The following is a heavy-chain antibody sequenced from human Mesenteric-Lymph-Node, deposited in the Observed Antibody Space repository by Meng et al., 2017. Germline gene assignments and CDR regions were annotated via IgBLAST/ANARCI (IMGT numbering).Heavy chain of an antibody. CDR3: ARGRITMVRGVRYYYGMDV. V-gene: IGHV4-34*01. CDR2: INHSGST. D-gene: IGHD3-10*01. Sequence: SETLSLTCAVYGGSFSGYYWSWIRQPPGKGLEWIGEINHSGSTNYNPSLKSRVTISVDTSKNQFSLKLSSVTAADTAVYYCARGRITMVRGVRYYYGMDVWGQGTTVTVSS. CDR1: GGSFSGYY. J-gene: IGHJ6*02.